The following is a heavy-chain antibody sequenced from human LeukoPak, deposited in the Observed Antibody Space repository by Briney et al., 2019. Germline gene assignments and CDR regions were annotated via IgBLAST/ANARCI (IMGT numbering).Heavy chain of an antibody. V-gene: IGHV3-48*01. CDR2: LSSTSGTR. J-gene: IGHJ4*02. CDR1: GFTFNSYS. Sequence: GGSLRLSCAASGFTFNSYSMNWVRQAPGKGLEWVSYLSSTSGTRYYADSVKGRFTISRDNAKNSLYLQMNSLRAEDTAVYYCARDRGILARSSPIDYWGQGTLVTVSS. CDR3: ARDRGILARSSPIDY. D-gene: IGHD2-15*01.